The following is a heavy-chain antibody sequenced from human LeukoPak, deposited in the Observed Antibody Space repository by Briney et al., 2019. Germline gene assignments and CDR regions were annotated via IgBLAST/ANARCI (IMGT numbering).Heavy chain of an antibody. CDR1: GYSFNKFG. Sequence: ASVKVSCKASGYSFNKFGISWVRQAPRRGLEWMGWISGHNGNTDSAQKFQDRVTMSTDNSMSTAYLELRSLRSDDTAVYFCVRVGSAYGDPLEFDFWGQGTLVTVSS. D-gene: IGHD4-17*01. J-gene: IGHJ4*01. V-gene: IGHV1-18*01. CDR3: VRVGSAYGDPLEFDF. CDR2: ISGHNGNT.